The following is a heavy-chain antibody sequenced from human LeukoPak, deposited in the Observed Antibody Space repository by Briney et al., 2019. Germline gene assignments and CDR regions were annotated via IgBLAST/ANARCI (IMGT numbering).Heavy chain of an antibody. CDR3: ARGGGYYYDSSGSNLDY. V-gene: IGHV3-48*04. D-gene: IGHD3-22*01. CDR2: ISSSSSTI. J-gene: IGHJ4*02. CDR1: GFTFSSYG. Sequence: GGSLRLSCAASGFTFSSYGMHWVRQAPGKGLEWVSYISSSSSTIYYADSVKGRFTISRDNAKNSLYLQMNSLRAEDTAVYYCARGGGYYYDSSGSNLDYWGQGTLVTVSS.